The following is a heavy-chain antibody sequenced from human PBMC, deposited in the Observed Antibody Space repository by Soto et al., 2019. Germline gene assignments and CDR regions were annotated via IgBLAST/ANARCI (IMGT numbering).Heavy chain of an antibody. V-gene: IGHV4-34*01. CDR2: INHSGST. CDR3: ARGRGRTIFGVDNWFDP. Sequence: SETLSLTCAVYGGSFSGYYWSWIRQPPGKGLEWIGEINHSGSTNYNPSLKSRVTISVDTSKNQFSLKLSSATAADTAVYYCARGRGRTIFGVDNWFDPWGQGTLVTVSS. D-gene: IGHD3-3*01. CDR1: GGSFSGYY. J-gene: IGHJ5*02.